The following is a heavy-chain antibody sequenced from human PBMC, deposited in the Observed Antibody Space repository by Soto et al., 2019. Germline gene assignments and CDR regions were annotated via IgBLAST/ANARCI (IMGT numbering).Heavy chain of an antibody. J-gene: IGHJ4*02. CDR3: ARGRYGDY. D-gene: IGHD1-1*01. CDR2: ISAHNGNT. Sequence: QVHLVQSGAEVKKPGASVKVSCKGSGYAFTTYGITWVRQATGQGLEWMGWISAHNGNTNYAQKLQGRATVTRDTSTSTAYMELRSLRSDDTAVYHCARGRYGDYWGQGALVTVSS. V-gene: IGHV1-18*01. CDR1: GYAFTTYG.